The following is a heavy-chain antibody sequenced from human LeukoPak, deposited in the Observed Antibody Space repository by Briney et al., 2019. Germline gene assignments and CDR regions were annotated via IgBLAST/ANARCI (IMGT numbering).Heavy chain of an antibody. D-gene: IGHD3-22*01. CDR3: TTETYDSSGYYYDF. V-gene: IGHV3-15*01. CDR2: IKSKTDGGTT. J-gene: IGHJ4*02. CDR1: GFTLSNAW. Sequence: GGSLRLSCAASGFTLSNAWMSWVRQAPGKGLEWVGRIKSKTDGGTTDYAAPVEGRFTISRDDSKTTLYLQMNSLKPEATAVYDCTTETYDSSGYYYDFWGQGTLVTVSA.